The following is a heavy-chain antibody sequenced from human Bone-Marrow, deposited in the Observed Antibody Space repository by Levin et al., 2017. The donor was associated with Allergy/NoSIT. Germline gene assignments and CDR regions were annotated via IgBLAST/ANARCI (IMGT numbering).Heavy chain of an antibody. CDR3: ARVNGHYYDSSGYYGPGYFDY. CDR1: GFTFSSYE. CDR2: ISSSGSTI. V-gene: IGHV3-48*03. D-gene: IGHD3-22*01. J-gene: IGHJ4*02. Sequence: GESLKISCAASGFTFSSYEMNWVRQAPGKGLEWVSYISSSGSTIYYADSVKGRFTISRDNAKNSLYLQMNSLRAEDTAVYYCARVNGHYYDSSGYYGPGYFDYWGQGTLVTVSS.